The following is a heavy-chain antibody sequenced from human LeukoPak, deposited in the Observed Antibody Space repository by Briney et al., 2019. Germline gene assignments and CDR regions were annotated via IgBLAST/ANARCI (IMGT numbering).Heavy chain of an antibody. CDR2: IGTAGDT. Sequence: GGSLRLSCAASGFTFSSHDMHWVRQATGKGVEWVSTIGTAGDTYYPGSVKGRFIISRENARNSLYLQMNSLRVGDTAVYYCVREVGPLSAYFGMDVWGQGTTVTVSS. CDR1: GFTFSSHD. V-gene: IGHV3-13*01. D-gene: IGHD2-21*01. CDR3: VREVGPLSAYFGMDV. J-gene: IGHJ6*02.